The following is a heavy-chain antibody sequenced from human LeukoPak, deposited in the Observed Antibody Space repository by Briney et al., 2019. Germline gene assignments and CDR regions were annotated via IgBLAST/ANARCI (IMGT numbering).Heavy chain of an antibody. CDR2: ISSSGSTI. V-gene: IGHV3-11*04. CDR1: GFIVSSDY. Sequence: GGSLXXSCAASGFIVSSDYMSWVRQAPGKGLEWVSYISSSGSTIYYADSVKGRFTISRDNAKNSLYLQMNSLRAEDTAVYYCAXLGITMIGGVWGKGTTVTISS. J-gene: IGHJ6*04. D-gene: IGHD3-10*02. CDR3: AXLGITMIGGV.